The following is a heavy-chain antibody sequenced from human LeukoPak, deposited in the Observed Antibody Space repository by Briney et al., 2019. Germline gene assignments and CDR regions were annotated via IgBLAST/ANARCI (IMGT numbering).Heavy chain of an antibody. CDR1: GGSLSGYY. D-gene: IGHD3-10*01. V-gene: IGHV4-34*01. CDR2: INHSGST. CDR3: ARHPGNWFDP. Sequence: PSETLSLTCSVYGGSLSGYYWSWIRQTPGKGLELIGEINHSGSTTYYPPFKNRVTILVDTSKNQFSLKLSSVTAADRALYYCARHPGNWFDPWGQGTLVTVSS. J-gene: IGHJ5*02.